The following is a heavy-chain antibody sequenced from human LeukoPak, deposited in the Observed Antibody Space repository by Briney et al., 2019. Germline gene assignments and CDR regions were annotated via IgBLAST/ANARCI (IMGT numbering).Heavy chain of an antibody. Sequence: PGRSLRLSCAASGFTFSDHYMDWVRQAPGKGLEWVGRTRNKANSYTTEYAASVKGRFTISRDDSKNSLYLQMNSLKTEDTAVYYCARGMDYYYGSGSPEYYFDYWGQGTLVTVSS. D-gene: IGHD3-10*01. J-gene: IGHJ4*02. CDR1: GFTFSDHY. CDR2: TRNKANSYTT. CDR3: ARGMDYYYGSGSPEYYFDY. V-gene: IGHV3-72*01.